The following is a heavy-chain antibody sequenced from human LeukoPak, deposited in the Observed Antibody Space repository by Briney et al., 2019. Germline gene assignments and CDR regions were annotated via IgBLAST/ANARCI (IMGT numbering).Heavy chain of an antibody. J-gene: IGHJ4*02. V-gene: IGHV4-4*07. CDR2: IYTSGST. CDR1: GGSISSYY. CDR3: ARVHGDYPMYYFDY. Sequence: SETLSLTCTVFGGSISSYYWSWIRQPAGKGLEWIGRIYTSGSTNYNPSLKSRVTMSVDTSKNQFSLKLSSVTAADTAVYYCARVHGDYPMYYFDYWGQGTLVTVSS. D-gene: IGHD4-17*01.